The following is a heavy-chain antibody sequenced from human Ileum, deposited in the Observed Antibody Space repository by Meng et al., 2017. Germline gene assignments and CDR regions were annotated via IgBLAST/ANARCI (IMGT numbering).Heavy chain of an antibody. J-gene: IGHJ4*02. CDR1: GDSISSRDW. CDR2: ISQESGRT. CDR3: VRNEGYSLGD. Sequence: HVPLQGEGPGLVKPSGTLSLTGAVSGDSISSRDWGSWVRQPPGKGLEWIGEISQESGRTNYNPSLKSRVTISLDKSKNQFSLNLNSVTAADTAVYYCVRNEGYSLGDWGQGTLVTVSS. D-gene: IGHD2-21*01. V-gene: IGHV4-4*02.